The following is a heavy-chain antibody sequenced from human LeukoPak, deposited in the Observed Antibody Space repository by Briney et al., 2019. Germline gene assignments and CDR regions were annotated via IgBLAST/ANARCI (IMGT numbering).Heavy chain of an antibody. CDR3: ARGKSGYYSSVAFDI. J-gene: IGHJ3*02. Sequence: GGSLRLSRAASGFTFSDYYMSWIRQAPGKGLEWVSYISSSGSTIYYADSVKGRFTISRDNAKNSLYLQMNSLRAEDTAVYYCARGKSGYYSSVAFDIWGQGTMVTVSS. CDR1: GFTFSDYY. V-gene: IGHV3-11*01. CDR2: ISSSGSTI. D-gene: IGHD3-22*01.